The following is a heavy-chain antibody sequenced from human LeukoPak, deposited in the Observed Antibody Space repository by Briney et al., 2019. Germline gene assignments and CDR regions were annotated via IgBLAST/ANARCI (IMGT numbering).Heavy chain of an antibody. Sequence: GGSLRLSCAASGFTFSSYWMSWVRQAPGKGPEWVANIKQDGSEKYYVDSVKGRFTISRDNAKNSLYLQMNSLRAEDTAVYYCARDATIRGYYMDVWGKGTTVTVSS. CDR1: GFTFSSYW. D-gene: IGHD5-12*01. CDR3: ARDATIRGYYMDV. V-gene: IGHV3-7*01. CDR2: IKQDGSEK. J-gene: IGHJ6*03.